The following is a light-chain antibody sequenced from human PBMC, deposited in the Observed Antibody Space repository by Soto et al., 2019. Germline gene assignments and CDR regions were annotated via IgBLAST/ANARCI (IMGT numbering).Light chain of an antibody. CDR3: QPYNNWQLT. J-gene: IGKJ4*01. V-gene: IGKV3-15*01. CDR1: QSVGSS. CDR2: DTS. Sequence: EIVLTQYPGTLSLSPGERATLSCRASQSVGSSLSWYQQKPGQAPRLLIYDTSTRATGVPTRFSGSRSGAEFTLTIHSLQSEDFAVYYCQPYNNWQLTFGGGAKVDIK.